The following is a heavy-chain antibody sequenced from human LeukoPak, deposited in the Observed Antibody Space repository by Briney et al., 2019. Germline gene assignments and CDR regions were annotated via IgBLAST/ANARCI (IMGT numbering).Heavy chain of an antibody. CDR1: GGSISSSSYY. Sequence: SETLSLTCTVSGGSISSSSYYWGWIRQPPGKGLEWIGSIYYSGSTYYNPSLKSRVTISVDTSKNQFSLKLSSVTAADTAVYYCAGSSGYGGDAFDIWGQGTMVTVSS. V-gene: IGHV4-39*01. CDR2: IYYSGST. CDR3: AGSSGYGGDAFDI. J-gene: IGHJ3*02. D-gene: IGHD3-22*01.